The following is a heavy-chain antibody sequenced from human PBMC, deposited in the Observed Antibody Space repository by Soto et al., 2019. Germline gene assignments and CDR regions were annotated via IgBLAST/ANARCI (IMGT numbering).Heavy chain of an antibody. Sequence: VQLVESGGGLVQPGESLRLSCAASGLTFSISWMTWVRQAPGEGLEWVSNINPAGNVQQYADCVKERFTISRDNAKNSLFLQMSGLRVEDTAVYYCATANTPYAFDMWGQGTMVTVSS. V-gene: IGHV3-7*01. CDR3: ATANTPYAFDM. J-gene: IGHJ3*02. CDR1: GLTFSISW. CDR2: INPAGNVQ.